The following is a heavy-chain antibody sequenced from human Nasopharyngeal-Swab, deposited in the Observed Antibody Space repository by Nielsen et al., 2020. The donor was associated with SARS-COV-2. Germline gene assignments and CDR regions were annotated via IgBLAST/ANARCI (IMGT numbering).Heavy chain of an antibody. J-gene: IGHJ4*02. Sequence: GGSLRLSCATSRFTFSPYTMTWVRQAPGKGLQWISYITSGNSVQYADSVRGRFTISRDNAKNSLYLQMNSLTAEDTAVYYCARERGGGYGDYWGQGTLVTVSS. V-gene: IGHV3-48*04. CDR3: ARERGGGYGDY. CDR2: ITSGNSV. D-gene: IGHD5-12*01. CDR1: RFTFSPYT.